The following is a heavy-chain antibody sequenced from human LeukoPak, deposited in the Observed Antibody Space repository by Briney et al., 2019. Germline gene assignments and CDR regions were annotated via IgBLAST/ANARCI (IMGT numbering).Heavy chain of an antibody. CDR3: AKDVTRYVDTDYADY. V-gene: IGHV3-9*01. Sequence: GGSLRLSCAASGFTFDDYAMHWVRQAPGKGLEWVSGISWNSGSIGYADSVKGRFTISRDNAKNSLYLQMNSLRAEDTALYYCAKDVTRYVDTDYADYWGQGTLVTVSS. D-gene: IGHD5-18*01. CDR1: GFTFDDYA. CDR2: ISWNSGSI. J-gene: IGHJ4*02.